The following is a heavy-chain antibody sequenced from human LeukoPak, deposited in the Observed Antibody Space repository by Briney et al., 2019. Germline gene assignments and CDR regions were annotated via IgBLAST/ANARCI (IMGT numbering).Heavy chain of an antibody. CDR2: INQDGSKE. J-gene: IGHJ4*02. V-gene: IGHV3-7*01. D-gene: IGHD5-12*01. Sequence: GGSLRLSCAASGFTFSNYWMTGVRQAPGKGLEWVAHINQDGSKEYYMDSVKARFTISRDNAKTSLSLQMNSLRAEDTAVYYCVRDGGVSGYDLLDYWGQGTLVTVSS. CDR3: VRDGGVSGYDLLDY. CDR1: GFTFSNYW.